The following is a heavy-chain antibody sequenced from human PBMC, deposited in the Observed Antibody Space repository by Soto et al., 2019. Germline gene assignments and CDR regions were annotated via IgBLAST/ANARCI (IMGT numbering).Heavy chain of an antibody. CDR1: GGSISSYY. D-gene: IGHD1-26*01. Sequence: SETLSLTCTVSGGSISSYYWSWIRQPPGKGLEWIGYIYYSGSTNYNPSLKSRVTISVDTSKNQFSLKLTSVTAADTAVYYCARRYGGNFDYWGQGTLVTSPQ. CDR2: IYYSGST. CDR3: ARRYGGNFDY. J-gene: IGHJ4*02. V-gene: IGHV4-59*01.